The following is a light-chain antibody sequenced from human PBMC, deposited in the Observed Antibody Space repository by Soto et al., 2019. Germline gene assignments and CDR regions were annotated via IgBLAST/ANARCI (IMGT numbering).Light chain of an antibody. CDR3: QAWDSSTYGAVV. CDR1: KLGDKY. J-gene: IGLJ2*01. Sequence: SSELTQPPSVSVSPGQTASITCSGDKLGDKYACWYQQKPGQSPVLVIYQDTKRPSGIPERFSGSNSGKTATLTISGTQAMDEADYYCQAWDSSTYGAVVFGGGTKLTVL. CDR2: QDT. V-gene: IGLV3-1*01.